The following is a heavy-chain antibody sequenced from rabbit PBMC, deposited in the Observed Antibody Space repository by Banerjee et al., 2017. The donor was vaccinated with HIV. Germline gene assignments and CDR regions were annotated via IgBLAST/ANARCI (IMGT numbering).Heavy chain of an antibody. V-gene: IGHV1S45*01. J-gene: IGHJ4*01. CDR2: IDAGSSGIT. CDR3: ARDPPDTRYADFDL. D-gene: IGHD4-2*01. CDR1: GFSFSSSYC. Sequence: QEQLEESGGDLVKPEGSLTLTCTASGFSFSSSYCICWVRQAPGKGLEWIACIDAGSSGITWYASWAKGRFTISKTSSTTVTLQMASLTAADTATYFCARDPPDTRYADFDLWGPGTLVTVS.